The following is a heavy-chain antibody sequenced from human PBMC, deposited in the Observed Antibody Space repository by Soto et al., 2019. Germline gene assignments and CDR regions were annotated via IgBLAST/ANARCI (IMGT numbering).Heavy chain of an antibody. Sequence: ASVRVSCQASGYSFTDYHIHWVRQAPGQGLEWLGRINPKSGGTSTAQKFQGWVTMTTDTSISTASMELTRLTSDDTAIYYCARGDSTDCSNGVCSFFYNHDMDVWGQGTTVTVSS. J-gene: IGHJ6*02. V-gene: IGHV1-2*04. CDR3: ARGDSTDCSNGVCSFFYNHDMDV. CDR2: INPKSGGT. CDR1: GYSFTDYH. D-gene: IGHD2-8*01.